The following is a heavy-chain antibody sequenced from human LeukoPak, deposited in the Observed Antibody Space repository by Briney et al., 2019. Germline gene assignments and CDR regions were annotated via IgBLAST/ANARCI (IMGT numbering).Heavy chain of an antibody. J-gene: IGHJ3*02. CDR1: GYTFTSYA. D-gene: IGHD6-19*01. V-gene: IGHV1-3*01. CDR2: INAGNGNT. Sequence: ASVKVSCKASGYTFTSYAMHWVRQAPGQRLEWMGWINAGNGNTKYSQKFQGRVTITRDTSASTAYMELSSLRSEDTAVYYCARSMGGIAVAGEAFDIWGQGTMVTVSS. CDR3: ARSMGGIAVAGEAFDI.